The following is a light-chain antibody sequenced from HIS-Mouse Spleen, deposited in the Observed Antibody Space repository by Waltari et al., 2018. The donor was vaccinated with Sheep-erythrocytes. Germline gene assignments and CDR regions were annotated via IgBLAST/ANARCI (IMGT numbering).Light chain of an antibody. Sequence: QSALTQPRSVSGSPGQSVTIPCTGTSSDVGSYNYVSWYQQHPGTPPKLMIYDVSKRPSGVPDRFSGSKSGNTASLTISGLQAEDEADYYCCSYAGSYTWVFGGGTKLTVL. CDR1: SSDVGSYNY. CDR2: DVS. CDR3: CSYAGSYTWV. J-gene: IGLJ3*02. V-gene: IGLV2-11*01.